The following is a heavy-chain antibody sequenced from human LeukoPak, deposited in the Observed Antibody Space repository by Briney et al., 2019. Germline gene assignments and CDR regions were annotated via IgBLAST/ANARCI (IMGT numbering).Heavy chain of an antibody. CDR2: IWYDGTNE. J-gene: IGHJ4*02. D-gene: IGHD3-10*01. V-gene: IGHV3-33*01. Sequence: GGSLRLSCAASGFTFSSYGMHWVRQGPAKGLEWVAVIWYDGTNEYYADSVKGRFTISRDNSKNTLYLQMNSLRAEDTAVYYCARGCSGEFSYFDYWGQGTLVTVSA. CDR3: ARGCSGEFSYFDY. CDR1: GFTFSSYG.